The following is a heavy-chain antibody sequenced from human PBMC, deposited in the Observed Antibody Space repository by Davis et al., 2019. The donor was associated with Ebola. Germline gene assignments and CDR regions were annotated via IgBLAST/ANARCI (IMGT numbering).Heavy chain of an antibody. J-gene: IGHJ5*02. V-gene: IGHV1-46*01. CDR2: INPSGGST. Sequence: ASVKVSCKASGYTFTSYYMHWVRQAPGQGLEWMGIINPSGGSTSYAQKFQGRVTMTRDTSISTAYMELSRLRSDDTAVYYCARDLNDGDYDWFDPWGQGTLVTVSS. CDR1: GYTFTSYY. CDR3: ARDLNDGDYDWFDP. D-gene: IGHD4-17*01.